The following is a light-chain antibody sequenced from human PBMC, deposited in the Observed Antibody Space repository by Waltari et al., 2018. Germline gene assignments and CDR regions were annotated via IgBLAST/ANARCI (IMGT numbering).Light chain of an antibody. CDR1: SSDVSCSKY. CDR3: SSYTSSSTV. Sequence: QSALTQPAPVSGSPGQSITISCTGPSSDVSCSKYVSCYQHHPGKAPKLMIYDVSNRPSGVSDRFSGSKSGNTASLIISGLQAEDEADYYCSSYTSSSTVFGTGTKVTVL. J-gene: IGLJ1*01. V-gene: IGLV2-14*03. CDR2: DVS.